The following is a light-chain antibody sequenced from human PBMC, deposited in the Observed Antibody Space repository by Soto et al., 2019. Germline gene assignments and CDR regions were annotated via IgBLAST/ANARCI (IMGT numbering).Light chain of an antibody. CDR1: QSVSSY. J-gene: IGKJ2*01. CDR2: DAS. CDR3: QQRGNWPYT. Sequence: EIVLTQSPATLSLSPGERATLSCRASQSVSSYLAWYQQKPGQAPRLLIYDASNRATGIPGRFSGSGSGTDFTLTISSLEPEDVAVYYCQQRGNWPYTCGQGTNLEIK. V-gene: IGKV3-11*01.